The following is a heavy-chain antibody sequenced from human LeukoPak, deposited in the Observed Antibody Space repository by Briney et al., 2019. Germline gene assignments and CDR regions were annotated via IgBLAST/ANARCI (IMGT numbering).Heavy chain of an antibody. CDR2: IRYDGSNK. V-gene: IGHV3-30*02. Sequence: GGSLRLSCTASGFTFSNYGMHWVRQAPGKGLEWVAFIRYDGSNKYYADSVKGRFTISRDNSKNMLYLQMNSLRPEDTAVYYCATSTVTTSYNYYYYYMHVWGKGTTVTVSS. CDR1: GFTFSNYG. J-gene: IGHJ6*03. CDR3: ATSTVTTSYNYYYYYMHV. D-gene: IGHD4-11*01.